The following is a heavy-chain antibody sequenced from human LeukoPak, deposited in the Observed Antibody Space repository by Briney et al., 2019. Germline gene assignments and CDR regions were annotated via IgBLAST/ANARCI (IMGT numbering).Heavy chain of an antibody. CDR3: ARGQGYCDCDY. J-gene: IGHJ4*02. V-gene: IGHV1-46*01. Sequence: ASVKVSCKASGYTFTGYYIHWVRQAPGQGLEWMGIINPSCGNTKYAEKFQARVTMTRDTSTSTVYMDLSSLGSEDTAEYYWARGQGYCDCDYWGQGTLVTVSS. CDR1: GYTFTGYY. D-gene: IGHD4-17*01. CDR2: INPSCGNT.